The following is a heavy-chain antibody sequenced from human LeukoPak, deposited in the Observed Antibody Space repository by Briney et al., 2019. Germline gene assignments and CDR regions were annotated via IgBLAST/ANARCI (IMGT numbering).Heavy chain of an antibody. V-gene: IGHV3-30*18. CDR1: GFTFTSDG. CDR2: ISYDGSNT. CDR3: AKDDSTLGQSVNHYFDY. J-gene: IGHJ4*02. D-gene: IGHD3-16*01. Sequence: GASLRLSCAASGFTFTSDGMHWVRHAPGQGLEWVAVISYDGSNTYYADSVKGRFTISRDDSKNTLFLHMNSLRAEDTAVYFGAKDDSTLGQSVNHYFDYWGQGTLVTVSS.